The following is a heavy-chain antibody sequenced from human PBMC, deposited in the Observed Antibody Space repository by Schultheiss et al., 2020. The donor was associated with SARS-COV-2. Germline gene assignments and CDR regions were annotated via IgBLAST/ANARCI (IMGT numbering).Heavy chain of an antibody. CDR2: ISGSGGST. CDR1: GFTFSSYA. J-gene: IGHJ3*02. CDR3: AKDRGPMDRGPTRTDAYDI. V-gene: IGHV3-23*01. D-gene: IGHD3-10*01. Sequence: GGSLRLSCAASGFTFSSYAMSWVRQAPGKGLEWVSAISGSGGSTYYADSVKGRFTISRDNSKNTLYLQMNSLRAEDTAIYYCAKDRGPMDRGPTRTDAYDIWGQGTMVTVSS.